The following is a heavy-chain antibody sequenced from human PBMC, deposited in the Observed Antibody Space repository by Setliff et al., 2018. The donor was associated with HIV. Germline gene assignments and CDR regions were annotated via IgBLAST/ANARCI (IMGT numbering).Heavy chain of an antibody. CDR2: ISGSGGRT. V-gene: IGHV3-23*01. J-gene: IGHJ4*02. D-gene: IGHD5-12*01. CDR3: ARGYGYDWRGHFDY. Sequence: PGGSLRLSCAASGFTFSNYAMTWVRQAPGKGLEWVSGISGSGGRTYYAGSVKGRFTVSRDNSKNTLYMQMNSLRVEDRAVYYCARGYGYDWRGHFDYWGQGTLVTVSS. CDR1: GFTFSNYA.